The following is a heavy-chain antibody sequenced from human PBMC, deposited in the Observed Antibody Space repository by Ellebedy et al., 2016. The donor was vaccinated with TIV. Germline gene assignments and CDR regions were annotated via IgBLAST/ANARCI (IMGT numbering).Heavy chain of an antibody. D-gene: IGHD6-13*01. Sequence: MPSETLSLTCTVSGGSISSSSYYWGWIRQPPGKGLEWIVSIDYSGSTYYNPSLKSRVTISVDTSKNQFSLKLSSVTAADTAVYYCARHGLAAAGNARWFDPWGQGTLVTVSS. J-gene: IGHJ5*02. CDR2: IDYSGST. V-gene: IGHV4-39*01. CDR1: GGSISSSSYY. CDR3: ARHGLAAAGNARWFDP.